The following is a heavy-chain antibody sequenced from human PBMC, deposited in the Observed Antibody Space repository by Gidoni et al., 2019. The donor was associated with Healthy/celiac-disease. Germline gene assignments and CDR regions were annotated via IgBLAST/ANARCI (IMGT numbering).Heavy chain of an antibody. CDR1: GFTFSNAW. Sequence: EVQLVESGGGLVKPGGSLRLSCAASGFTFSNAWMSWVRQAPGKGLEWVGRIKSKTDGGTTDYAAPVKGRFTISRDDSKNTLYLQMNSLKTEDTAVYYCTTDKPTSSSWFYYYYYYGMDVWGQGTTVTVSS. CDR3: TTDKPTSSSWFYYYYYYGMDV. D-gene: IGHD6-13*01. V-gene: IGHV3-15*01. CDR2: IKSKTDGGTT. J-gene: IGHJ6*02.